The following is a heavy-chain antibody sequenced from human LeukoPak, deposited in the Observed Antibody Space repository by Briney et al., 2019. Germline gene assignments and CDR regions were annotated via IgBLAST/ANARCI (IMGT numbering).Heavy chain of an antibody. CDR3: ARDGFYYHYYMDV. Sequence: SETLSLTCTLSGGTVTSSTYFWGWIRQPPGKGLEWIGCISYSGATYYNPSLKSRVSMSVHTSKNQFSLKLSSVTAADTAVYYCARDGFYYHYYMDVWGEGTTVTVSS. D-gene: IGHD1-14*01. CDR1: GGTVTSSTYF. J-gene: IGHJ6*03. V-gene: IGHV4-39*07. CDR2: ISYSGAT.